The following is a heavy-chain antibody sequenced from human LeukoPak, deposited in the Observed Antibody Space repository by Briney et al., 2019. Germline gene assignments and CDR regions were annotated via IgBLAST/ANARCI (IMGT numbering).Heavy chain of an antibody. CDR3: AILTHSTVTQQYYFGY. CDR1: GYTFTGYY. Sequence: ASVKVSCKASGYTFTGYYMHWVRQAPGQGLEWMGWINPNSGGTNYAQKFQGRVTMTRGTSISTAYMELSRLRSDDTAVYYCAILTHSTVTQQYYFGYWGQGTLVTVSS. D-gene: IGHD4-17*01. J-gene: IGHJ4*02. V-gene: IGHV1-2*02. CDR2: INPNSGGT.